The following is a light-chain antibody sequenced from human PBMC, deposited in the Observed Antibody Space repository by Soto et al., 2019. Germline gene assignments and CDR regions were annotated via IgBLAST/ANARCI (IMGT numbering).Light chain of an antibody. Sequence: EIVLTQSPGSLSLSPGEGATLSCRASQFVSSGYLAWYRQRPGQPPRVLIYGASRRATGIPDRFSGSGSGTDFTLTISRLEPEDSAVYYCQQYGSSPLTFGGGTKVEIK. CDR3: QQYGSSPLT. V-gene: IGKV3-20*01. J-gene: IGKJ4*01. CDR1: QFVSSGY. CDR2: GAS.